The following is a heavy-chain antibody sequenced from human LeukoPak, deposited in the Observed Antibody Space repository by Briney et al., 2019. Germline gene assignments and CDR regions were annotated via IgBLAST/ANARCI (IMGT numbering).Heavy chain of an antibody. Sequence: GGSLRLSCAASGFTFDDYAMHWVRQAPGKGLEWVSGISWNSGSIGYADPVKGRFTISRDNAKNSLYLQMNSLRAEDTALYYCAKDMGDGYISSRYYYYGMDVWGQGTTVTVSS. CDR1: GFTFDDYA. J-gene: IGHJ6*02. D-gene: IGHD5-12*01. V-gene: IGHV3-9*01. CDR2: ISWNSGSI. CDR3: AKDMGDGYISSRYYYYGMDV.